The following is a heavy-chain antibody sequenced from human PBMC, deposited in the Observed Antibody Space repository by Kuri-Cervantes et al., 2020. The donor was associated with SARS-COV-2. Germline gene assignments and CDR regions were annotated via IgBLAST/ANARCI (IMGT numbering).Heavy chain of an antibody. D-gene: IGHD3-10*01. Sequence: GGSLRLSCAASGFTFSSSWMHWVCQAPEKGLEWVADIKCDGSEKYYVDSVKGRLTISRDNAKNSLYLQVNSLRSEDTAVYYCATYRWVRGVRRYFDYWGQGTLVTVSS. V-gene: IGHV3-52*01. CDR3: ATYRWVRGVRRYFDY. CDR1: GFTFSSSW. CDR2: IKCDGSEK. J-gene: IGHJ4*02.